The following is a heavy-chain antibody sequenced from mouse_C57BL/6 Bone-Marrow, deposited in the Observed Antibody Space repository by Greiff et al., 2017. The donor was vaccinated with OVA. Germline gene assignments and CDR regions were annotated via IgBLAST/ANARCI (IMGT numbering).Heavy chain of an antibody. CDR1: GFSFNTYA. Sequence: EVQRVESGGGLVQPKGSLKLSCAASGFSFNTYAMNWVRQAPGKGLEWVARIRSKSNNYATYYADSVKDRFTISRDDSESMLYLQMNNLKTEDTAMYYCVRPSSYYAMDYWGQGTSVTVSS. V-gene: IGHV10-1*01. CDR2: IRSKSNNYAT. CDR3: VRPSSYYAMDY. J-gene: IGHJ4*01. D-gene: IGHD1-1*01.